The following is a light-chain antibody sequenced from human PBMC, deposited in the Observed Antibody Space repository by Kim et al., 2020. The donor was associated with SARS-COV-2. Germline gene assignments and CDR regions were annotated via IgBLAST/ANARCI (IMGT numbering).Light chain of an antibody. V-gene: IGKV1-8*01. Sequence: ASTGDRVTITCRESQSISSYLAWYQQKPGKAPKLLIYAASTLQSGVPSRFSGSGSGTDFTLTISCLQSEDFATYYCQQYYSYPRTFGQGTKVDIK. CDR1: QSISSY. CDR3: QQYYSYPRT. J-gene: IGKJ1*01. CDR2: AAS.